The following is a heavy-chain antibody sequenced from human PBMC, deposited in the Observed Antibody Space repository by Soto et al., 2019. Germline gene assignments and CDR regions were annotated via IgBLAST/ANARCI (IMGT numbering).Heavy chain of an antibody. D-gene: IGHD6-19*01. CDR3: ARLASGWQYYYFDF. Sequence: QVQLQQWGAGLLKPSETLSLTCAVYGGSFSPYFWSWIRQPPGKGLGWIGEINHSGSTNYNPSLTRRATLSVDTSETQVSLKLTSVTAADTAVYYCARLASGWQYYYFDFWGRGTPVTVSS. CDR1: GGSFSPYF. J-gene: IGHJ2*01. CDR2: INHSGST. V-gene: IGHV4-34*01.